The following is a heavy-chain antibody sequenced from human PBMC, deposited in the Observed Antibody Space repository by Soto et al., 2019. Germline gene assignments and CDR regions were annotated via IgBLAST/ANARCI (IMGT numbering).Heavy chain of an antibody. CDR3: SRDPPAFTVTYYGMDV. D-gene: IGHD4-17*01. CDR1: GGTFSSYA. Sequence: ASVKVSCKASGGTFSSYAISWVRQAPGQGLEWMGGIIPIFGTANYAQKFQGRVTITADESTSTAYMELSSLRSEDTAVYYCSRDPPAFTVTYYGMDVWGQGTTVTVAS. J-gene: IGHJ6*01. V-gene: IGHV1-69*13. CDR2: IIPIFGTA.